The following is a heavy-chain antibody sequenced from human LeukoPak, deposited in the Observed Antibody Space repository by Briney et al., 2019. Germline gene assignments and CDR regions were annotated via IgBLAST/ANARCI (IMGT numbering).Heavy chain of an antibody. CDR3: ARKLAL. V-gene: IGHV3-48*02. CDR1: GFSFSTYA. Sequence: GGSLRLSCAASGFSFSTYAMNWVRQAPGKGLEWVALIGSGGDTIYYADSVKGRFTISRDNAKNSLFLQMNSLREEDTAVYFCARKLALWGQGTLVTVSS. CDR2: IGSGGDTI. J-gene: IGHJ4*02.